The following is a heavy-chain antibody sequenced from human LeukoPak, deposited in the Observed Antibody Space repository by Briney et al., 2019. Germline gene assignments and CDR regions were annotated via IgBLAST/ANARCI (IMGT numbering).Heavy chain of an antibody. D-gene: IGHD6-6*01. CDR1: GYTLTELS. J-gene: IGHJ4*02. V-gene: IGHV1-2*06. Sequence: ASVKVSCKVSGYTLTELSMHWVRQAPGQGLEWMGRINPNSGGTNYAQKFQGRVTMTRDTSISTAYMELSRLRSDDTAVYYCARRARGSSSTHFDYWGQGTLVTVSS. CDR2: INPNSGGT. CDR3: ARRARGSSSTHFDY.